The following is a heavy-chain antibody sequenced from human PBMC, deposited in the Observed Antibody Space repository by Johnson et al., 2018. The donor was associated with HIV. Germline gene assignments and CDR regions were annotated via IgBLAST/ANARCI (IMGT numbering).Heavy chain of an antibody. CDR3: STDAVARTGTAGAFDI. CDR1: GFTFSNAW. D-gene: IGHD1-7*01. Sequence: VQLVESGGGLIQPGGSLRLSCAASGFTFSNAWMSWVRQAPGKGLEWVGRIKSKTDGGTTDYAAPVKGRFSISRDDSKNTLYLQMNSLKTEDTAVYYCSTDAVARTGTAGAFDIWGQGTRVTVSS. J-gene: IGHJ3*02. CDR2: IKSKTDGGTT. V-gene: IGHV3-15*01.